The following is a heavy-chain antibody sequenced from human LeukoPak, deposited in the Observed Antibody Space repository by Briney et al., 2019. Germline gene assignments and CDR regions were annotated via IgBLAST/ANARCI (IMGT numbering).Heavy chain of an antibody. CDR3: AKDAASYSSGWYYFDY. CDR2: ISGSGGST. D-gene: IGHD6-19*01. J-gene: IGHJ4*02. CDR1: GFTFSSYA. Sequence: PGGSLRLSCAASGFTFSSYAMSWVRQAPGKGLEWVSAISGSGGSTYYADSVKGRFTISRDNSKNTLYLQMNSLRAEDTAVYYCAKDAASYSSGWYYFDYWGQGTLVTVSS. V-gene: IGHV3-23*01.